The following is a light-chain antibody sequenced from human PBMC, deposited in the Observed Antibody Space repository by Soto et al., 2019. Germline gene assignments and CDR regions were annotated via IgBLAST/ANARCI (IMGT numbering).Light chain of an antibody. CDR3: SSYTNTSTHV. CDR2: EVT. J-gene: IGLJ1*01. Sequence: QSVLTQPASVSGSPGQSITISCTGSSGDVGGYNYVSWYQQHPGKAPKLIIYEVTNRPSGVSNRFSASKSGNTASLTISGLQAEDEADYYCSSYTNTSTHVFGTGTKVTVL. CDR1: SGDVGGYNY. V-gene: IGLV2-14*01.